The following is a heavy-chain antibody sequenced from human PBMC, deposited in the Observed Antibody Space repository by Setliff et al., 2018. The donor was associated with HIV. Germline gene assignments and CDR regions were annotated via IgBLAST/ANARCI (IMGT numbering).Heavy chain of an antibody. CDR1: GFSISSRYY. J-gene: IGHJ6*02. Sequence: SETLSLTCDVSGFSISSRYYWGWIRQSPGKGLEWIGNIYHTGSSYYNPSLNDRATISVDTSRNQFSLKLRSVTAADTAVYFCARDHCSSSGCYEYSYYGMDVWGQGTTVTVSS. CDR3: ARDHCSSSGCYEYSYYGMDV. V-gene: IGHV4-38-2*02. CDR2: IYHTGSS. D-gene: IGHD2-2*01.